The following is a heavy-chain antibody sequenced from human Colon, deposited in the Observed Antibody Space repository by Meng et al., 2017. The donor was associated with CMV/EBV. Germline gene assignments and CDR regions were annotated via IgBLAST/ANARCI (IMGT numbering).Heavy chain of an antibody. Sequence: GGSLRHSCEVSGFTISDRHMSWIRQAPGKGLEWIIYVTRDTMIYSADSVRGRFTISRDNAKNSMYLQLNSLRAEDSAVYYCVSGITGRPESEYWGQGTLVTVSS. CDR1: GFTISDRH. V-gene: IGHV3-11*01. D-gene: IGHD1-14*01. CDR2: VTRDTMI. J-gene: IGHJ4*02. CDR3: VSGITGRPESEY.